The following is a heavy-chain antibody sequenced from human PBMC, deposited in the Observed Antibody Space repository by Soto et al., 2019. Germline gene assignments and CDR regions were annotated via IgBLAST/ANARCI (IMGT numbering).Heavy chain of an antibody. CDR3: AKDEPIVATVFSGDY. V-gene: IGHV1-18*01. Sequence: ASVKVSCKTSGYSFISNGVSWVRQAPGQGLEWIGWISGYNGDIKYAPKFQGRVTMTTDTSTTTAYMELRSLRSDDTAVYYCAKDEPIVATVFSGDYWGQGTLVTVSS. D-gene: IGHD5-12*01. J-gene: IGHJ4*02. CDR1: GYSFISNG. CDR2: ISGYNGDI.